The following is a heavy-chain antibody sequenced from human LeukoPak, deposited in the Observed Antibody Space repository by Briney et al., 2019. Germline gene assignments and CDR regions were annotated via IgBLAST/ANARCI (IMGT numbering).Heavy chain of an antibody. Sequence: GGSLRLSCAASGFTFSTYGMHWVRQAPGKGLEWVAVVSFDSNNLYYADSVKGRFTISRDNSKNTLYLQMNSLRGEDTAVYYCAKDFSGLRALDYWGQGTLVTVSS. CDR1: GFTFSTYG. CDR2: VSFDSNNL. CDR3: AKDFSGLRALDY. J-gene: IGHJ4*02. V-gene: IGHV3-30*18. D-gene: IGHD4-17*01.